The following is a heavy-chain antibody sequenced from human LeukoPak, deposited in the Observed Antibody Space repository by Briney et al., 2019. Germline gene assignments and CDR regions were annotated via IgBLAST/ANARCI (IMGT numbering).Heavy chain of an antibody. D-gene: IGHD3-10*01. CDR2: ISSSYI. J-gene: IGHJ4*02. V-gene: IGHV3-21*01. CDR3: ARDPGIRGFDY. CDR1: GFTFSSYS. Sequence: PGGSLRLSCAASGFTFSSYSMNWVRQAPGKGLEWVSSISSSYIYYADSLKGRFTISRDSAKNSLYLQMNSLRAEDTAVYYCARDPGIRGFDYWGQGTLVTVSS.